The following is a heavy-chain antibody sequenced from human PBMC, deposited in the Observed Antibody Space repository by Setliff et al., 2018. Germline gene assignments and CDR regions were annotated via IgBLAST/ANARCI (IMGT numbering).Heavy chain of an antibody. D-gene: IGHD1-26*01. Sequence: SETLSLTCTVSGASITNINYYWGLIRQPPGKGLEWIGSIFYSGRTFYNPSLKSRVTISVDTSKNQFSLTLSSVTAADTAIYYCARHLGPWDPVDYWGPGTLVTSPQ. J-gene: IGHJ4*02. CDR2: IFYSGRT. V-gene: IGHV4-39*01. CDR1: GASITNINYY. CDR3: ARHLGPWDPVDY.